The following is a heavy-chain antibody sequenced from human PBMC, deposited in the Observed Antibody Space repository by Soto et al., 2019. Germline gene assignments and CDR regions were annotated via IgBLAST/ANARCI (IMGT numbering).Heavy chain of an antibody. J-gene: IGHJ6*02. CDR2: INAGNGNT. D-gene: IGHD2-15*01. V-gene: IGHV1-3*01. CDR1: GYTFTSYA. Sequence: ASVKVSCKASGYTFTSYAMHWVRQAPGQRLEWMGRINAGNGNTKYSQKFQGRVTITRDTSASTAYMELSSLRSEDTALYYFARDLDIVVVATNGMDVWGQGTTVTVSS. CDR3: ARDLDIVVVATNGMDV.